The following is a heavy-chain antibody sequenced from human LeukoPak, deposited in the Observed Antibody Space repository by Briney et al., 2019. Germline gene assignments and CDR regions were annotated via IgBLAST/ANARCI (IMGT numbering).Heavy chain of an antibody. D-gene: IGHD6-13*01. V-gene: IGHV3-23*01. J-gene: IGHJ4*02. CDR3: AKDRPTVYSSSWLHFLDS. CDR1: GFTFGSYA. CDR2: INGSGGST. Sequence: PGGSLRLSCAASGFTFGSYAMSWVRQAPGKGLEWVSDINGSGGSTYYTDSVKGRFTISRDNSKNTLYLQMNSLRADDTAVYYCAKDRPTVYSSSWLHFLDSWGQGTLVTVSS.